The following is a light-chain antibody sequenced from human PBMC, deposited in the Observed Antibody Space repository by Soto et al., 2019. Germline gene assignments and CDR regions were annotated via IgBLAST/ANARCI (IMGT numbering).Light chain of an antibody. CDR2: AAS. Sequence: EIVLTQSPGTPSLSPGERATLSCRASQSINNRYLAWYQQKPGQAPRLLIHAASIRATGIPDRFSGSGSGTDFTLTISRLEPEDFAVYYCQQFGSSPGFTFGPGTKVDIK. V-gene: IGKV3-20*01. CDR3: QQFGSSPGFT. CDR1: QSINNRY. J-gene: IGKJ3*01.